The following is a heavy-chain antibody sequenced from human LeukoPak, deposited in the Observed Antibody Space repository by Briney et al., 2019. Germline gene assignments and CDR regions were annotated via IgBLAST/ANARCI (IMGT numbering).Heavy chain of an antibody. CDR3: AGVRSSGEGGY. J-gene: IGHJ4*02. CDR2: INHSGST. V-gene: IGHV4-34*01. CDR1: GGSFSGYY. Sequence: PSETLSLTCAVYGGSFSGYYWSWIRQPPGKGLEWIGEINHSGSTNYNPSLKSRVTISVDTSKNQFSLKLSSVTAADTAVYYCAGVRSSGEGGYWGQGTLVTVSS. D-gene: IGHD6-25*01.